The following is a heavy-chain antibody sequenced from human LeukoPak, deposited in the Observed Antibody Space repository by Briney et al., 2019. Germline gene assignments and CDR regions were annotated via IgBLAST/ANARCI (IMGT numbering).Heavy chain of an antibody. D-gene: IGHD4-23*01. J-gene: IGHJ4*02. CDR2: INPSGGST. V-gene: IGHV1-46*03. Sequence: ASVKVSCKASGYTFTSYYMHWVRQAPGQGLEWMGIINPSGGSTSYAQKFQGRVTMTRDTSTSTVYMELSSLRPEDKAVYYCVKEGYDYGGSHPWYWGQGTLVTVSS. CDR1: GYTFTSYY. CDR3: VKEGYDYGGSHPWY.